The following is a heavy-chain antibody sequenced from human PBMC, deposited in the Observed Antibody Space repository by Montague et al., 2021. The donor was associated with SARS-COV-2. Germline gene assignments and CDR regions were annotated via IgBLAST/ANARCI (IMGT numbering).Heavy chain of an antibody. V-gene: IGHV4-39*01. J-gene: IGHJ4*02. Sequence: SETLSLTCTVSGGSISSSSYYWGWIRQPPGKGLEWIGSIYYSGSTYYNPSLKSRATISVDTSKNQLPLKLSSVTAADTAVYYCARHYYGSGSYYLGEFDYWGQGTLVTVSS. CDR2: IYYSGST. CDR3: ARHYYGSGSYYLGEFDY. D-gene: IGHD3-10*01. CDR1: GGSISSSSYY.